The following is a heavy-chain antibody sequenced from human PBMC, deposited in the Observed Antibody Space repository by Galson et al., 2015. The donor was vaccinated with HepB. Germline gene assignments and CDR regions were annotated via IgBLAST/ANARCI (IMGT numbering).Heavy chain of an antibody. Sequence: SVKLSCEASGFTFSSYWMSWVRQAPGQGLEWVASIKHVGSEKYYADYVKGRFTISRDNSKNTLYLQMNSLRAEDTAVYYCAKSLFGYDSLYYFDFWGQGTLVTVSS. D-gene: IGHD3-22*01. J-gene: IGHJ4*02. CDR1: GFTFSSYW. CDR2: IKHVGSEK. CDR3: AKSLFGYDSLYYFDF. V-gene: IGHV3-7*01.